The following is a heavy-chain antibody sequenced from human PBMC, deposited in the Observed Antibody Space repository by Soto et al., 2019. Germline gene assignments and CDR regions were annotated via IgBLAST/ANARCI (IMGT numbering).Heavy chain of an antibody. CDR1: GFTFSKFG. CDR2: VSYDGSFK. V-gene: IGHV3-30*18. CDR3: AKDSDQLLFDYYYYGMDV. D-gene: IGHD2-2*01. J-gene: IGHJ6*02. Sequence: QVQLVESGGGVVQPGGSLRLSCEASGFTFSKFGIHWVRQAPGKGLEWVAVVSYDGSFKYYADSVKGRFTISRDNSKNTLYLQMNNLRPEDTALYYCAKDSDQLLFDYYYYGMDVWGQGTTVTVSS.